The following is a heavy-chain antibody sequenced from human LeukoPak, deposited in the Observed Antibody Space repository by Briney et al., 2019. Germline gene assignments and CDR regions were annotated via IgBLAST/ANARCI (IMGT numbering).Heavy chain of an antibody. CDR2: IGTAGDT. CDR1: GFPFISYA. J-gene: IGHJ6*02. Sequence: GPLRPSCAASGFPFISYAMHWVGQPTGKGLGWVSAIGTAGDTYYPASVKGRFTISRENAKNSLYLQMNSLRAGDTPVYYCAREQEGIAAAGHPHRGGLLSGGMDVWGQGTTVTVSS. CDR3: AREQEGIAAAGHPHRGGLLSGGMDV. V-gene: IGHV3-13*01. D-gene: IGHD6-13*01.